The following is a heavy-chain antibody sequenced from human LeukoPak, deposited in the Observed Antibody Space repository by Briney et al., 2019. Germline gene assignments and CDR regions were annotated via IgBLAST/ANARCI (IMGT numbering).Heavy chain of an antibody. J-gene: IGHJ6*03. Sequence: SETLSLTCTVSGGSISSSSYYWGWIRQPPGKGLEWIGSIYYSGSTYYNPSLKSRVTISVDTSKNQFSLKLSSVTAADTAVYYCARAFGYSYGSTIKYYYYYYMDVWGKGTTVTVSS. CDR2: IYYSGST. CDR1: GGSISSSSYY. V-gene: IGHV4-39*01. CDR3: ARAFGYSYGSTIKYYYYYYMDV. D-gene: IGHD5-18*01.